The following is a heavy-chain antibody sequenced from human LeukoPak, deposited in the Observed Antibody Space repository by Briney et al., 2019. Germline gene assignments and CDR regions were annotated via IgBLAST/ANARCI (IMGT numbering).Heavy chain of an antibody. CDR2: ISWDGGST. CDR1: GFTFDGYA. J-gene: IGHJ4*02. V-gene: IGHV3-43D*03. Sequence: GGSLRLSCAASGFTFDGYAMHWVRQAPGKGLEWVSLISWDGGSTYYADSVKGRFTISRDNSKNSLYLQMNSLRAEDTALYYCAKDTGEAGSLHFDYWGQGTLVTVSS. CDR3: AKDTGEAGSLHFDY. D-gene: IGHD6-19*01.